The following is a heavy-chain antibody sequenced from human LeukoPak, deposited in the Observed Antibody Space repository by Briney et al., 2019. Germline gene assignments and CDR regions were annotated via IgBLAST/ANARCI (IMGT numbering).Heavy chain of an antibody. V-gene: IGHV1-69*05. CDR1: GGTFSSYA. J-gene: IGHJ4*02. Sequence: GASVKVSCKASGGTFSSYAISWARQAPGQGLEWMGRIIPIFGTANYAQKFQGRVTITTDESTSTAYMELSSLRSEDTAVYYCARATFSVGALDYWGQGSLVTVSS. D-gene: IGHD1-26*01. CDR2: IIPIFGTA. CDR3: ARATFSVGALDY.